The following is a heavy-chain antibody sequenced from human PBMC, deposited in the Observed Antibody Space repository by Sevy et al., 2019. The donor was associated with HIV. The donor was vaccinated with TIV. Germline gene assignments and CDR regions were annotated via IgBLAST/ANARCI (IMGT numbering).Heavy chain of an antibody. CDR1: GFTFTTYT. J-gene: IGHJ3*02. CDR3: ARPYGSGSWEAFDI. D-gene: IGHD3-10*01. CDR2: ISGSSNYM. Sequence: GGSLRLSCAASGFTFTTYTMNWVRQAPGKGLEWVSSISGSSNYMYYADSVKGRFTISRDNAKNSLYLQMNSLRAEDTAVYYCARPYGSGSWEAFDIWGQGTMVTVSS. V-gene: IGHV3-21*01.